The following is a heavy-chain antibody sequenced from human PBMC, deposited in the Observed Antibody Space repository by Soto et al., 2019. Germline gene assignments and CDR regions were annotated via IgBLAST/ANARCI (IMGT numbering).Heavy chain of an antibody. CDR2: VSHDGRNT. CDR3: AKGGRQWLVTSDFNY. J-gene: IGHJ4*02. D-gene: IGHD6-19*01. V-gene: IGHV3-30*18. Sequence: VQLVESGGGVVQPGRSLLLSCAAPGFTFSDYAMHWVRQAPGKGLEWVAVVSHDGRNTHYPDSVKGRFTISRDSSKNTVSLEMTSLRAEDTAVYYCAKGGRQWLVTSDFNYWGQGALVTVYS. CDR1: GFTFSDYA.